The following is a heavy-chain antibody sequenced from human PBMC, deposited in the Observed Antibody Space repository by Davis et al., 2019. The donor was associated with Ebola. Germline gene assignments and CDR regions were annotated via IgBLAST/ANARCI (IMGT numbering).Heavy chain of an antibody. CDR1: GGSFSDHY. J-gene: IGHJ5*02. Sequence: SETLSLTCAVYGGSFSDHYWSWIRQSPEKGLDWIGEINPSGSTNYNPSLKSRVTISVDTSKNQFSLKLKSVTAADTAVYYCAKDRMDYSNNWFDPWGQGTLVTVSS. V-gene: IGHV4-34*01. D-gene: IGHD4-11*01. CDR2: INPSGST. CDR3: AKDRMDYSNNWFDP.